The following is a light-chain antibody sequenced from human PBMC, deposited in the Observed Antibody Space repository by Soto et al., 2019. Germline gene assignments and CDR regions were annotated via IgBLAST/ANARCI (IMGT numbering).Light chain of an antibody. CDR2: EVT. J-gene: IGLJ1*01. CDR3: SSYTTTRTYV. Sequence: QSVLTQPASVSGSPGQSITISCTGTSSDVGGYDYVSWYQQHPDKAPKFMIYEVTNRPSGVSHRFSGSKSDNTASLTISGLQAEDEADYYCSSYTTTRTYVFGTGTKLTVL. V-gene: IGLV2-14*01. CDR1: SSDVGGYDY.